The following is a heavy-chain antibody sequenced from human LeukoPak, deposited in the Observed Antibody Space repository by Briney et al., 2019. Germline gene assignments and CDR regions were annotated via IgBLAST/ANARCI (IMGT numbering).Heavy chain of an antibody. D-gene: IGHD6-19*01. Sequence: GGSLRLSCAASGFSFRNYWMSWVRQAPGKGLEWVSRISGSGHTTYYTDSVKGRFTISRDTSRNTLYLQMNSLRVEDTAVYYCAREAVAANAFDYWGQGTLVTVSS. CDR2: ISGSGHTT. J-gene: IGHJ4*02. V-gene: IGHV3-23*01. CDR3: AREAVAANAFDY. CDR1: GFSFRNYW.